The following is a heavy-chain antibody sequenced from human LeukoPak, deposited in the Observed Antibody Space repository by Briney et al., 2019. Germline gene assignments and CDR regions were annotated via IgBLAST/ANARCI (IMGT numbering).Heavy chain of an antibody. CDR3: ARRVLVGNWFDP. V-gene: IGHV1-8*01. CDR2: MIPNSGNT. D-gene: IGHD1-26*01. CDR1: GYTFTSYD. J-gene: IGHJ5*02. Sequence: WASVKDSCKASGYTFTSYDINWVRPATGQGLEWMGWMIPNSGNTGYAQKFQGRVTMTRNTSISTAYMELSSLRSEDTAVYYCARRVLVGNWFDPWGQGTLVTVSS.